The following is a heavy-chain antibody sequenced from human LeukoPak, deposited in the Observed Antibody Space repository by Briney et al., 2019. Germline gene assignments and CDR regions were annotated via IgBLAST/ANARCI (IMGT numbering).Heavy chain of an antibody. D-gene: IGHD2-15*01. CDR3: AGEWGYCSGGSCYFGTWFDP. V-gene: IGHV4-30-4*01. J-gene: IGHJ5*02. CDR1: GGSISSGDYY. Sequence: SETLSLTCLVSGGSISSGDYYWSWIRQPPGKGLEWIGYIYYSGNTYYHPSLKSRVTISVDTSKNQFSLKLSSVTAADTAVYYCAGEWGYCSGGSCYFGTWFDPWGQGTLVTVSS. CDR2: IYYSGNT.